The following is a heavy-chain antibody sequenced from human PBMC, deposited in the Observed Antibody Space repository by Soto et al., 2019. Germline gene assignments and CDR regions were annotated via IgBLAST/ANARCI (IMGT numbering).Heavy chain of an antibody. CDR1: GSTFSSYC. D-gene: IGHD3-16*01. V-gene: IGHV3-21*01. CDR3: ARGGHHPPH. Sequence: GSLRLSCADSGSTFSSYCINSVLQAPGKGPQWVSCISSRRSYINYADSVKGRFTIYRDNAKNSLYLQMNRLRAEDTAVYYCARGGHHPPHWGQGTLVTVS. J-gene: IGHJ4*02. CDR2: ISSRRSYI.